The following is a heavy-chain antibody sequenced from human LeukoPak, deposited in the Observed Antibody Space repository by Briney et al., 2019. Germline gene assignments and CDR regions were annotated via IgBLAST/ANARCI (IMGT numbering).Heavy chain of an antibody. V-gene: IGHV3-30*18. D-gene: IGHD1-26*01. CDR2: ISYDGSNK. Sequence: GGSLRLSCAASGFTFSTYGMHWVRQAPGRGLEWVAVISYDGSNKYYADSVKGRFTISRDNSKNTLYLQMNSLGAEDTAVYYCAKVIFSGSYYAASDYWGQGTLVTVSS. CDR1: GFTFSTYG. J-gene: IGHJ4*02. CDR3: AKVIFSGSYYAASDY.